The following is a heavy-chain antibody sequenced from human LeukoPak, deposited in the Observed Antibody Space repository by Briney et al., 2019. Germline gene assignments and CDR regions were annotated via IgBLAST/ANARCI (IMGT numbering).Heavy chain of an antibody. J-gene: IGHJ4*02. CDR2: IKQDGSEK. CDR1: GFSLSNYW. CDR3: AKPLVAYDSSEDVDY. D-gene: IGHD6-25*01. Sequence: GGSLRLSCAASGFSLSNYWMNWVRQAPGKGLEWVANIKQDGSEKNYVDSVKGRFTISRDNSKNTLYLQMNSLRAEDTAVYYCAKPLVAYDSSEDVDYWGQGTLVTVSS. V-gene: IGHV3-7*03.